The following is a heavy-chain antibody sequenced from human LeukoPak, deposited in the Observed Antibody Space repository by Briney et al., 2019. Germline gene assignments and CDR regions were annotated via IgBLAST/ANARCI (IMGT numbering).Heavy chain of an antibody. CDR3: AKDGGDGDYLGY. CDR2: ISESGVNK. D-gene: IGHD4-17*01. CDR1: GFAFSCYW. J-gene: IGHJ4*02. V-gene: IGHV3-23*01. Sequence: PGGSLRLSCAASGFAFSCYWMSWVRQAPGKGLEWVAAISESGVNKYYADSVKGRFTISRDNSKNTLYLQMNSLRAEDTAVYYCAKDGGDGDYLGYWGQGTLVTVSS.